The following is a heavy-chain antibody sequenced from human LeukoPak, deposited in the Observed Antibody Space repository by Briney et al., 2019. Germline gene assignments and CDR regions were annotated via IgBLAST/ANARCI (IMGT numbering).Heavy chain of an antibody. CDR3: ARRITGTTSDSFDY. Sequence: SETLSLTCTVSGGSISSSSYYWGWIRQPPGKGLEWIGSISYTGTTYYNPSLKSRVTISVDTSKNQFSLKVTSVTAADTAVYYCARRITGTTSDSFDYWGQGTLVTVSA. D-gene: IGHD1-20*01. CDR1: GGSISSSSYY. V-gene: IGHV4-39*01. J-gene: IGHJ4*02. CDR2: ISYTGTT.